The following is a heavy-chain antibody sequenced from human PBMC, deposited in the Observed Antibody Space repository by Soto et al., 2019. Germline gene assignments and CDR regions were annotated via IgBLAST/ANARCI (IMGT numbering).Heavy chain of an antibody. CDR1: CYTFTNYW. J-gene: IGHJ4*02. CDR3: VRPNFGALTHFDF. CDR2: IFPGDSDT. D-gene: IGHD3-16*01. Sequence: GESLKISCNAICYTFTNYWIGWVLQTPGKGLEWMGIIFPGDSDTRYNPSFEGQVTVSADESISTAYLQWNTLKASDTAMYYCVRPNFGALTHFDFWGQGTLVTVSS. V-gene: IGHV5-51*01.